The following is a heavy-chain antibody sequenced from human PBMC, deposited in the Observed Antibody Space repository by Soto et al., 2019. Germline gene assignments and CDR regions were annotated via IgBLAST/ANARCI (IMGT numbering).Heavy chain of an antibody. D-gene: IGHD3-10*01. CDR1: GFTFSSYG. V-gene: IGHV3-30*18. CDR3: AKDWGLLLWFGGDGMDV. Sequence: QVQLVESGGGVVQPGRSLRLSCAASGFTFSSYGMHWVRQAPGKGLEWVAVISYDGSNKYYADSVKGRFTISRDNSKNTLYLQMNSLRAEDTAVYYCAKDWGLLLWFGGDGMDVWGQGTTVTVSS. CDR2: ISYDGSNK. J-gene: IGHJ6*02.